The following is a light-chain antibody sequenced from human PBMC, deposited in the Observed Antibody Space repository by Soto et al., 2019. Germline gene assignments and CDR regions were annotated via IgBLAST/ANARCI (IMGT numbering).Light chain of an antibody. CDR3: QQTISFPLT. J-gene: IGKJ4*01. V-gene: IGKV1-12*01. CDR2: AAS. CDR1: QGLTSW. Sequence: DVQMTQSPSSVSAAVGDRVTITCRASQGLTSWLAWYQQKPGKAPKLLIYAASSLQSGVPSRFSGSGSGPDFTLTISSLQHQDFATYYCQQTISFPLTFGGGTKVEIK.